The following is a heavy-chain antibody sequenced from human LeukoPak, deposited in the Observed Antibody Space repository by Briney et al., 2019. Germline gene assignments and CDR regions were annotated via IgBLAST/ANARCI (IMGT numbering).Heavy chain of an antibody. CDR1: GYTFTSYD. CDR2: IVVGSGNT. D-gene: IGHD1-26*01. CDR3: AADRAQQGAATAY. J-gene: IGHJ4*02. Sequence: PRASVKVSCKASGYTFTSYDINWVRQATGQGLEWIGWIVVGSGNTNYAQKFQERVTITRDMSTNTIYMELSSLRSEDTAVYFCAADRAQQGAATAYWGQGTLVTVYS. V-gene: IGHV1-58*02.